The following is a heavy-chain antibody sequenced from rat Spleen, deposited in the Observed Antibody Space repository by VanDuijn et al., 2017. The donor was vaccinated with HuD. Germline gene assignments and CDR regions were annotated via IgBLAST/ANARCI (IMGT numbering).Heavy chain of an antibody. Sequence: EVQLVESGGGLVQPGRSLKLSCAASGFTFSDYNMTWIRQAPGKGLEWVASITSAGGTTYYVDSVKGRFTISRDNAKSTLYLQMDSLRSEDTATYYCTREDWVLDVWGQGASVTVSS. CDR3: TREDWVLDV. CDR2: ITSAGGTT. V-gene: IGHV5-20*01. D-gene: IGHD4-2*01. J-gene: IGHJ4*01. CDR1: GFTFSDYN.